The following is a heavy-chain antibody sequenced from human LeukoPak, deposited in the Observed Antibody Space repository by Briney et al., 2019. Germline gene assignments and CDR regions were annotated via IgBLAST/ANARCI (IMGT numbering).Heavy chain of an antibody. CDR1: GFTVSSNY. V-gene: IGHV3-53*01. D-gene: IGHD4-17*01. CDR3: ARVHGDRTTKGGNAFDI. J-gene: IGHJ3*02. Sequence: GGSPRLSCAASGFTVSSNYMSWVRQAPGKGLEWVSVIYSGGSTYYADSVKGRFTISRDNSKNTLYLQMNSLRAEDTAVYYCARVHGDRTTKGGNAFDIWGQGTMVTVSS. CDR2: IYSGGST.